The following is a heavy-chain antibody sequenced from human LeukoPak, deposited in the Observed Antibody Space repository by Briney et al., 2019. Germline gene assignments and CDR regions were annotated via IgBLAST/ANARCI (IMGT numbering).Heavy chain of an antibody. CDR2: ISSNGGST. Sequence: PGGSLRLSCAASGFTFSSYAMHWVRQAPGKGLEYVSAISSNGGSTYYANSVKGRFTISRDNSKNTLYLQMGSLRAEDMAVYYCARERYSGYEFDYWGQGTLVTVSS. D-gene: IGHD5-12*01. V-gene: IGHV3-64*01. J-gene: IGHJ4*02. CDR1: GFTFSSYA. CDR3: ARERYSGYEFDY.